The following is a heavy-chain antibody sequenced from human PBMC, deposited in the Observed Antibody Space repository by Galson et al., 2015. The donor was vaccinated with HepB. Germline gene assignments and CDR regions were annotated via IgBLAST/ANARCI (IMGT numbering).Heavy chain of an antibody. CDR1: GFTFSSYS. CDR2: ISSSGAYI. CDR3: AKDRTTVTTAYFQH. J-gene: IGHJ1*01. Sequence: SLRLSCAASGFTFSSYSMNWVRQAPGKGLEWVSSISSSGAYIYYADSVKGRFTISRDSAKNSLYLQMNSLRAEDTAVYYCAKDRTTVTTAYFQHWGQGTLVTVSS. V-gene: IGHV3-21*01. D-gene: IGHD4-17*01.